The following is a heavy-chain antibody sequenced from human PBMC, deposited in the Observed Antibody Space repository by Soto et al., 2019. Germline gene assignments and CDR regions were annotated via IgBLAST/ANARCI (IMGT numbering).Heavy chain of an antibody. D-gene: IGHD1-26*01. V-gene: IGHV3-48*03. CDR2: IHPSGQPI. J-gene: IGHJ3*01. CDR1: GFTFSSSE. CDR3: ARLASR. Sequence: EVQLVESGGGLVQPGGSLRLSCAVSGFTFSSSEMYWVRQAPGKGLEWISYIHPSGQPIFYADSVKGRFTISRDNANNSLFLQMNSLRAEDTAVYYCARLASRWGPGTMVTVSS.